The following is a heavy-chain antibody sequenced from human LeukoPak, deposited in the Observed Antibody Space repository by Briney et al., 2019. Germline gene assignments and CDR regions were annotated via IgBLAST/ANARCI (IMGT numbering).Heavy chain of an antibody. D-gene: IGHD3-16*02. CDR2: IKEDGSDK. Sequence: GGSLRLSCAGSGFTFISYWMSWVRQAPGEGLEWLANIKEDGSDKYYVDSVKGRFTISRDNSKNSLYLEMNNLRVEDTAVYYCARDQDFDYLGGGYRLKGLDYWGQGTLVTVSS. CDR1: GFTFISYW. CDR3: ARDQDFDYLGGGYRLKGLDY. J-gene: IGHJ4*02. V-gene: IGHV3-7*03.